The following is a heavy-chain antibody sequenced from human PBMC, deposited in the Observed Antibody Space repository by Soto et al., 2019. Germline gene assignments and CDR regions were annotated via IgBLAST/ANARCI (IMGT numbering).Heavy chain of an antibody. V-gene: IGHV1-8*01. D-gene: IGHD3-10*01. CDR2: MNPNSGNT. CDR3: AKGVAEYYGSGSYYNDFAY. CDR1: GYTFTSYD. Sequence: GASVKVSCKASGYTFTSYDINWVRQATGQGLEWMGWMNPNSGNTGCAQKFQGRVTMTRNTSISTAYMELSSLRSEDTAVYYCAKGVAEYYGSGSYYNDFAYWGRGTPVTVSS. J-gene: IGHJ4*02.